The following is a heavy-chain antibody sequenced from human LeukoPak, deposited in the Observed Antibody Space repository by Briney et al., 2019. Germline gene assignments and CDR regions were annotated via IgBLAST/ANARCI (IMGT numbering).Heavy chain of an antibody. CDR3: ARNTWGYYYGSGSDY. D-gene: IGHD3-10*01. Sequence: GSLRLSCAASGFTVSSNYMNWVRQAPGKGLEWVSVIYSGGSTYYADSVKGRFTISRDNSKNTLYLQMNSLRAEDTAVYYCARNTWGYYYGSGSDYWGQGTLVTVSS. CDR2: IYSGGST. V-gene: IGHV3-53*01. J-gene: IGHJ4*02. CDR1: GFTVSSNY.